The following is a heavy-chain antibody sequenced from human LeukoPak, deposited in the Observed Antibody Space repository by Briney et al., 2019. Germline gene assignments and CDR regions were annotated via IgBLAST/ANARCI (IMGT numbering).Heavy chain of an antibody. CDR1: GGTCSSYA. Sequence: ASVKVSCKASGGTCSSYAISWVRQAPGQGLEWMGGIIPIFGTANYAQKFQGRVTITADESTSTAYMELSSLRSEDTAVYYCARIVPGGVVPAAMPYNWFDPWGQGTLVTVSS. D-gene: IGHD2-2*01. CDR2: IIPIFGTA. V-gene: IGHV1-69*13. J-gene: IGHJ5*02. CDR3: ARIVPGGVVPAAMPYNWFDP.